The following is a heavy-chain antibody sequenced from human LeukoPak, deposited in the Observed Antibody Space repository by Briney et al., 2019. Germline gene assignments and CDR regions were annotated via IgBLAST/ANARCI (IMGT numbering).Heavy chain of an antibody. V-gene: IGHV3-30*18. CDR1: GFTFSSYG. CDR2: ISYDGSNK. Sequence: GGSLRLSCAASGFTFSSYGMHWVRQAPGKGLEWMAVISYDGSNKYYADSVKGRFTISRDNSKNTLYLQMNSLRAEDTAVYYCAKTGYSSSWDYYYYYYMDVWGKGTTVTVSS. CDR3: AKTGYSSSWDYYYYYYMDV. D-gene: IGHD6-13*01. J-gene: IGHJ6*03.